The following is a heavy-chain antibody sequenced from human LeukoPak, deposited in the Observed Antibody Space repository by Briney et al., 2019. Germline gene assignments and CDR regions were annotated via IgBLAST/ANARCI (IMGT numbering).Heavy chain of an antibody. CDR2: INAYNGNT. V-gene: IGHV1-18*01. J-gene: IGHJ5*02. Sequence: ASVKVSCKASGYAFTSYIISWVRQAPGQGLEWMGWINAYNGNTDYAQRVQGRVTMTTDTSTSTAYMELRSLRSDDTAVYYCARNSLGYCSGGSCNQYSWFDPWGQGTLVTVSS. CDR3: ARNSLGYCSGGSCNQYSWFDP. CDR1: GYAFTSYI. D-gene: IGHD2-15*01.